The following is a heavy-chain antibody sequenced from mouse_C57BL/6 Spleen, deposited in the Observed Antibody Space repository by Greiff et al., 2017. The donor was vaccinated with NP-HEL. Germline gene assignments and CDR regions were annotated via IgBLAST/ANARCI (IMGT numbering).Heavy chain of an antibody. CDR1: GYTFTDYY. CDR3: AREPHFDY. J-gene: IGHJ2*01. Sequence: EVKLVESGPVLVKPGASVKMSCKASGYTFTDYYMNWVKQSHGKSLEWIGVINPYNGGTSYNQKFKGKATLTVDKSSSTAYMELNSLTSEDSAVYYCAREPHFDYWGQGTTLTVSS. CDR2: INPYNGGT. V-gene: IGHV1-19*01.